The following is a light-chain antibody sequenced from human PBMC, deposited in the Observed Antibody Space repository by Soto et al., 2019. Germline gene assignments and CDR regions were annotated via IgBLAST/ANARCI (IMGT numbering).Light chain of an antibody. CDR2: KAS. J-gene: IGKJ4*01. V-gene: IGKV1-5*03. CDR3: QQYNSYSFT. Sequence: DIQMTQSPSSLSASVEDRVIITCRASQSISSWLAWYQQKPGKAPKLLIYKASSLESGVPSRFSGSGSGTEFTLTISSLQPDDFATYYCQQYNSYSFTFGGGTKVDIK. CDR1: QSISSW.